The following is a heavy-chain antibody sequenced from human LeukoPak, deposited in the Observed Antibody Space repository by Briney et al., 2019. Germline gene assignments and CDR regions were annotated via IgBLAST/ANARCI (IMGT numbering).Heavy chain of an antibody. V-gene: IGHV3-15*01. CDR1: GLTFSNAW. Sequence: PGGSLRLSCAASGLTFSNAWMSWVSQAPGKGLEWVGRIISKTDGGTTDYAAPVKGRFTISRDDSKNTLYLQMNSLETEDTAGYYCTTDVIVVVVAATSAVNYWGQGTLVSVSS. CDR2: IISKTDGGTT. D-gene: IGHD2-15*01. J-gene: IGHJ4*02. CDR3: TTDVIVVVVAATSAVNY.